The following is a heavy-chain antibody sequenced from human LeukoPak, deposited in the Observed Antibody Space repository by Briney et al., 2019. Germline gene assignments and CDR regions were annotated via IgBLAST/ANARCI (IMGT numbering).Heavy chain of an antibody. J-gene: IGHJ4*02. V-gene: IGHV3-7*01. Sequence: GGSLRLSCAASGFTFSNCWMTWARQAPGRGLEWVANIKEDGSEACYVDSVKGRFTVSRDNAENSLYLQMNSLRAEDTAIYYCATDHVYDTTAYRPFAYWGQGILVTVSS. CDR1: GFTFSNCW. D-gene: IGHD3-22*01. CDR3: ATDHVYDTTAYRPFAY. CDR2: IKEDGSEA.